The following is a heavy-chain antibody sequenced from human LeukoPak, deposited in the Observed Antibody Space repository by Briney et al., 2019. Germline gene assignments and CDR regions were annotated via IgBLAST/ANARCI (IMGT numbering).Heavy chain of an antibody. CDR1: GYTLTELS. CDR3: ATDLRQQLPQKEFDY. CDR2: FDPEDGET. D-gene: IGHD6-13*01. Sequence: ASVKVSCKVSGYTLTELSMHWVRQAPGKGLEWMGGFDPEDGETIYAQKFQGRVTMTEDTSTDTAYMELSSLRSEDTAVYYCATDLRQQLPQKEFDYWGQGTLVTVSS. V-gene: IGHV1-24*01. J-gene: IGHJ4*02.